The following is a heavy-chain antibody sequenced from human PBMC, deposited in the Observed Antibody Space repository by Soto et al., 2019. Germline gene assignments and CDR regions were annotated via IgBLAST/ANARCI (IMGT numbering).Heavy chain of an antibody. D-gene: IGHD3-3*01. CDR1: GGSISSSSYY. Sequence: PSETLSLTCTVSGGSISSSSYYWGWIRQPPGKGLEWIGSIYYSGSTNYNPSLKSRVTISVDTSKNQFSLKLSSVTAADTAVYYCARHYDFWSDAFDYWGQGTLVTVSS. CDR3: ARHYDFWSDAFDY. CDR2: IYYSGST. J-gene: IGHJ4*02. V-gene: IGHV4-39*07.